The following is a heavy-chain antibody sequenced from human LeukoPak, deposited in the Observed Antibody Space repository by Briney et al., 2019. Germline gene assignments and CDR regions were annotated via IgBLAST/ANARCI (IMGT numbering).Heavy chain of an antibody. CDR1: GYTFTSYY. D-gene: IGHD5-18*01. CDR3: ARDNVQLSFDY. J-gene: IGHJ4*02. CDR2: INPSGGST. Sequence: ASVTVSCTASGYTFTSYYMHWVRQAPGQGLEWMGIINPSGGSTSYAQKFQGRVTMTRDTSTSTVYMELSSLRSEDTAVYYCARDNVQLSFDYWGQGTLVTVSS. V-gene: IGHV1-46*01.